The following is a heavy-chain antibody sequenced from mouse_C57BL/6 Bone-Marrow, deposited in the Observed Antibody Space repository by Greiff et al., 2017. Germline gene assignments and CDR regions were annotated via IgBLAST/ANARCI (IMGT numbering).Heavy chain of an antibody. CDR3: ARAYYSGSVDY. CDR2: IYPSDSYT. J-gene: IGHJ2*01. CDR1: GYTFTSYW. Sequence: QVQLQQPGAELVKPGASVKLSCKASGYTFTSYWMQWVKQRPGQGLEWIGEIYPSDSYTNYNQKFKGKATLTVYTSSSTASMQLRSLTSEDSAVSYCARAYYSGSVDYWCQGTTLTVSS. D-gene: IGHD1-1*01. V-gene: IGHV1-50*01.